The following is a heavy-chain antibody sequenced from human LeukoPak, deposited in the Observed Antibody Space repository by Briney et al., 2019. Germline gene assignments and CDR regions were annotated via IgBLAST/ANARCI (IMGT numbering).Heavy chain of an antibody. CDR1: GYTFTSYY. D-gene: IGHD6-6*01. Sequence: ASVKASCKASGYTFTSYYMHWVRQAPGQGLEWMGIINPSGGSTSYAQKFQGRVTMTRDMSTSTVYMELSSLRSEDTAVYYCAINQQLVSRFADYWGQGTLVTVSS. J-gene: IGHJ4*02. CDR3: AINQQLVSRFADY. V-gene: IGHV1-46*01. CDR2: INPSGGST.